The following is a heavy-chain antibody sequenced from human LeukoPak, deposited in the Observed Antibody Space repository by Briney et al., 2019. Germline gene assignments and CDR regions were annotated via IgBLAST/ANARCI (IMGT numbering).Heavy chain of an antibody. V-gene: IGHV4-4*07. J-gene: IGHJ3*02. D-gene: IGHD2-2*01. CDR3: ARGTVVIPAAVGDDAFDI. CDR1: GGSISDYY. CDR2: TYTSGST. Sequence: SETLSLTCTVSGGSISDYYWSWIRQPAGKGLQWIGRTYTSGSTNYNPSLKSRVTMSVDTSKNQFSLKLSSVTAADTAVYYCARGTVVIPAAVGDDAFDIWGQGTMVTVSS.